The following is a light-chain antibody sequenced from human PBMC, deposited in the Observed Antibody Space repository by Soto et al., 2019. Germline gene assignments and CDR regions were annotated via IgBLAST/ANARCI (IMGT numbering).Light chain of an antibody. CDR3: SSYTTSGVL. J-gene: IGLJ7*01. Sequence: QSALTQPASVSGSPGQSITISCTGTSSDVGYYNYVSWYQQHPGKAPKLMIYDVDHRPSGVSNRFSGSKSGNTASLTISGLQAEDEADYYCSSYTTSGVLFGGGTQLTVL. CDR2: DVD. V-gene: IGLV2-14*01. CDR1: SSDVGYYNY.